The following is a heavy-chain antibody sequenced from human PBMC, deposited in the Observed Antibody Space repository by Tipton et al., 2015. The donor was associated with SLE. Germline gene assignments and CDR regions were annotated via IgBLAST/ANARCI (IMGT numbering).Heavy chain of an antibody. V-gene: IGHV4-30-4*01. CDR2: IYYSGST. CDR3: ATFYYGPYYFDY. Sequence: TLSLTCTVSGGSISSGAYYWSWIRQPPGKGLEWIGYIYYSGSTYYNPSLKSRVTISVDTSKNQFSLKLSSVTAADTAVYYCATFYYGPYYFDYWGQGTLVTVSP. D-gene: IGHD3-10*01. CDR1: GGSISSGAYY. J-gene: IGHJ4*02.